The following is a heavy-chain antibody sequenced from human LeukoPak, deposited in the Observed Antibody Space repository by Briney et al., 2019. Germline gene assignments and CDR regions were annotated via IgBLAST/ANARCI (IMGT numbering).Heavy chain of an antibody. CDR2: FYYSGST. J-gene: IGHJ4*02. Sequence: LETLSLTCTVSGGSISSSYYWGWIRQPPGQGLEWIGSFYYSGSTYYNSSLKSRVTISVDTSKNQFSLKLSSVTAADTAVYYCARSRVAVAGHGPFDYWGQGTLVTVSS. V-gene: IGHV4-39*01. CDR3: ARSRVAVAGHGPFDY. D-gene: IGHD6-19*01. CDR1: GGSISSSYY.